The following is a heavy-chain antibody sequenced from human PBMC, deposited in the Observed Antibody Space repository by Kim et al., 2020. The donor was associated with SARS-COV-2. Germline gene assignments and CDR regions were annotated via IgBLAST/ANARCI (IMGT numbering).Heavy chain of an antibody. J-gene: IGHJ4*02. V-gene: IGHV1-69*04. CDR1: GGPFSNTV. CDR2: ISPLVGMT. Sequence: SVKVSCKASGGPFSNTVITWVRQAPGQGLEWMGRISPLVGMTNFAQKFQGRVTLTADISTNTAYMELRGLTSEDTAVDYCARRLETTGPADNWGQGTLV. D-gene: IGHD1-7*01. CDR3: ARRLETTGPADN.